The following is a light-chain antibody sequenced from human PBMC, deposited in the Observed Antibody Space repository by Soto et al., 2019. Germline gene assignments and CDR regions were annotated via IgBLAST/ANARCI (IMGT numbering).Light chain of an antibody. V-gene: IGKV1-8*01. CDR1: QGISSY. Sequence: AIRMTQSPSSFSASTGDRVTITCRASQGISSYLAWYQQKPGKAPKLLIYAASTLQSGVPSRFSGSGSGTDFTLTICCLQSEDFATYYFQQYYSYPLTFGGGTKVEIK. CDR2: AAS. CDR3: QQYYSYPLT. J-gene: IGKJ4*01.